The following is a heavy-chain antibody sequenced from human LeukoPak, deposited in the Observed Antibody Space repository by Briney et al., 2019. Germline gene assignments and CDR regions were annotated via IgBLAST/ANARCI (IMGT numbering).Heavy chain of an antibody. CDR3: ARKVAFDI. CDR1: GFSLSDYY. Sequence: MSGGSLRLSCAASGFSLSDYYMSWIRQAPGKGLEWVAYIDSYGTTIYYADSVKGQFTISRDSTKNSLYLQMNSLRVEDTAVYYCARKVAFDIWGQGTMVTVSS. V-gene: IGHV3-11*01. J-gene: IGHJ3*02. CDR2: IDSYGTTI.